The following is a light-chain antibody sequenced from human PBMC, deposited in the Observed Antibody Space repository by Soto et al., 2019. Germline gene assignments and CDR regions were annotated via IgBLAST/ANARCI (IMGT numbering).Light chain of an antibody. CDR3: SSYASSSSYV. V-gene: IGLV2-14*01. CDR2: EVN. J-gene: IGLJ1*01. Sequence: QSALTQPASLSGSPGQSITISCTGTSSDIGAYDYVSWFQQHPGKAPKLMISEVNNRPSGVSNRFSGSKSGNTASLTISGLQAEDEADYYCSSYASSSSYVFGGGTKVTVL. CDR1: SSDIGAYDY.